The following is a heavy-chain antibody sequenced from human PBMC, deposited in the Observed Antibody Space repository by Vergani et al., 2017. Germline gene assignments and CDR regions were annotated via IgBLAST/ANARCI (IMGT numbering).Heavy chain of an antibody. V-gene: IGHV3-33*01. Sequence: QEQLLQSGGGVVQPGGSLRLSCIGSGYTFGHLDMHWVRKAPGKGLEWVSVIWHDGGNKHFADSVAGRFAISRDDSKKTVYLEMTNLRAEDTALYYCVRDRYEGTSPYNGRLLGHWGQGTRVTVSS. J-gene: IGHJ4*02. D-gene: IGHD1-1*01. CDR2: IWHDGGNK. CDR1: GYTFGHLD. CDR3: VRDRYEGTSPYNGRLLGH.